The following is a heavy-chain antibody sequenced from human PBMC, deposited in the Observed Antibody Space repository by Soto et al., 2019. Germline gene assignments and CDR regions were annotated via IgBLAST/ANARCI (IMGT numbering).Heavy chain of an antibody. CDR3: ARGNIAAAGTDAY. Sequence: QVQLVESGGGVVQPGRSLRLSCAASGFTFSSYGMHWVRQAPGKGLEWVAVIWYDGSNKYYADSVKGRFTISSDNSKNTLYLQMNSLRAEDTAVYYCARGNIAAAGTDAYWGQGTLVTVSS. V-gene: IGHV3-33*01. D-gene: IGHD6-13*01. CDR1: GFTFSSYG. CDR2: IWYDGSNK. J-gene: IGHJ4*02.